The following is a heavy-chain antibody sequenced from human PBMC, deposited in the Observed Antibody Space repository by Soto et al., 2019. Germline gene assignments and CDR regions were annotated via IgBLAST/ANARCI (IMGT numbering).Heavy chain of an antibody. CDR1: GYSFTNYW. Sequence: GESLKISCNGSGYSFTNYWIGLVLQMPGKGLEWMGIIYPGDSDTRYSPSFQGQVTISADKSISTACRQWSSLKASDTAMYYCAIHYNSSGYYYYYGMDVWGQGTTVTVSS. D-gene: IGHD3-22*01. CDR3: AIHYNSSGYYYYYGMDV. V-gene: IGHV5-51*01. CDR2: IYPGDSDT. J-gene: IGHJ6*02.